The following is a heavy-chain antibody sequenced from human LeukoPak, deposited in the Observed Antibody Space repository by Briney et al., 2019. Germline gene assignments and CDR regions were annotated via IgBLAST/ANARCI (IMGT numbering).Heavy chain of an antibody. CDR3: ARSYYDILTGYSKTHAFDI. V-gene: IGHV1-18*01. J-gene: IGHJ3*02. Sequence: ASVNVSCKASGYTFTSYDISWVRQAPGQGLEWMGWISTYNDNTHYAQKLQGRVTMTTDTSTSTAYMELRSLRSDDTAVYYCARSYYDILTGYSKTHAFDIWGQGTMVTVSS. CDR2: ISTYNDNT. D-gene: IGHD3-9*01. CDR1: GYTFTSYD.